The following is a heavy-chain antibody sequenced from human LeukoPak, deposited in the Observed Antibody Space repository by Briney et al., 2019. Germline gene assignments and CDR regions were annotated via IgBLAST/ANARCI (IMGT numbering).Heavy chain of an antibody. D-gene: IGHD6-19*01. V-gene: IGHV6-1*01. CDR1: GDSVSSNSAA. CDR3: AREGGIAVAGTRRFDY. J-gene: IGHJ4*02. Sequence: SQTLSLTCAISGDSVSSNSAAWNWIRQSPSRGLEWLGRTYYRSKWYDDYAVSVKSRITINPDTYKNQFSLQLNSVTPEDTAVYYCAREGGIAVAGTRRFDYWGQGTLVTVSS. CDR2: TYYRSKWYD.